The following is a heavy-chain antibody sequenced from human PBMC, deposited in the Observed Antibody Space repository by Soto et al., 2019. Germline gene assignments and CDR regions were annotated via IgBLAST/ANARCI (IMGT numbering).Heavy chain of an antibody. CDR1: GYTFTSDA. J-gene: IGHJ3*02. CDR3: ALGYCSSTSCFHAFDI. D-gene: IGHD2-2*01. Sequence: APVNGACKAAGYTFTSDAMHWVRHAPGQRLEWMGWINAGNGNTKYSQKFQGRVTITRDTSASTAYMELSSLRSEDTAVYYCALGYCSSTSCFHAFDIWGQGTMVTVSS. V-gene: IGHV1-3*01. CDR2: INAGNGNT.